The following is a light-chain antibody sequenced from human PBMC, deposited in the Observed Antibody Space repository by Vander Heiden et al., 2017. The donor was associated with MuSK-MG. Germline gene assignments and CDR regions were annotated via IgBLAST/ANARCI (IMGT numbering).Light chain of an antibody. Sequence: QSALTPPASVSGSPGQSITNSCTGTSSDVGGYNYVSWYQQHPGKAPKLMFYEVSNRPSGVSNRFSGSKSGNTASLTISGLQAEDEADYYCISYTSISTYVFGTGTKVTVL. V-gene: IGLV2-14*01. CDR3: ISYTSISTYV. J-gene: IGLJ1*01. CDR1: SSDVGGYNY. CDR2: EVS.